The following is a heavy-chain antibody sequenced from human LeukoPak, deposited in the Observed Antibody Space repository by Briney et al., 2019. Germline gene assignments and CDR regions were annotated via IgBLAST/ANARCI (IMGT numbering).Heavy chain of an antibody. CDR1: GGSISSYY. Sequence: SETLSLTCTISGGSISSYYWSWIRQPPGKGLEWIGYIYYSGTTNYNPSLKGRVTISVDTSKNQFSLKLSSVTAADTAVYYCAREDPQTTVPEGLDVWGQGTTVTVSS. V-gene: IGHV4-59*01. J-gene: IGHJ6*02. CDR3: AREDPQTTVPEGLDV. CDR2: IYYSGTT. D-gene: IGHD4-17*01.